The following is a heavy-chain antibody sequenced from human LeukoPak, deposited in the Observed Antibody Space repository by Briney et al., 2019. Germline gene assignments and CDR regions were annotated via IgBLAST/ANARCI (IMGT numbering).Heavy chain of an antibody. CDR3: AKVYCGGDCYAWYFDY. V-gene: IGHV3-23*01. J-gene: IGHJ4*02. Sequence: GGSLRLSCAASGFTFSSYAMSWVSQAPGKGLEWVSAISGSGGSTYYADSVKGRFTISRDNSKNTLYLQMNSLRTEDTAVYYCAKVYCGGDCYAWYFDYWGQGTLVTVSS. D-gene: IGHD2-21*01. CDR1: GFTFSSYA. CDR2: ISGSGGST.